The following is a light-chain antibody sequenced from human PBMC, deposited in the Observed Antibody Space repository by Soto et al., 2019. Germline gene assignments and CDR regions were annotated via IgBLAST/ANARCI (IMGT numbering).Light chain of an antibody. CDR1: QGISTY. CDR2: EAS. V-gene: IGKV1-39*01. CDR3: QQNDRTRT. J-gene: IGKJ1*01. Sequence: DIQMTQSPSSLSASVGDRVTITCRASQGISTYLKWYQHRPGKAPKLLIYEASTLHSGVPSRFSDSGSGTDFTLTICSLQPEDFATYYCQQNDRTRTFGPGTKVE.